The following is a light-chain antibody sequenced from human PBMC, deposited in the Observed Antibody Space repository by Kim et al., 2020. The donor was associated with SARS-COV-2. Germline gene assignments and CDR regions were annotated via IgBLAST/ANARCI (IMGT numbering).Light chain of an antibody. V-gene: IGKV1-39*01. J-gene: IGKJ3*01. CDR2: AAS. CDR3: QQSYSTPFT. Sequence: DIQMTQSPSSLSASVGDRVTITCRASQSISYYLNWYQQKPGKAPKLLIYAASSLQSGVPSRFRGSGSGTDFSVTISSLQPEDFATYYCQQSYSTPFTFGPGTKVDIK. CDR1: QSISYY.